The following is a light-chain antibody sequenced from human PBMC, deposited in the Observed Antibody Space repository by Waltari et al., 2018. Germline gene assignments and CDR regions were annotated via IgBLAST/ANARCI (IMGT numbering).Light chain of an antibody. V-gene: IGLV1-44*01. CDR1: SSNIGSNT. Sequence: QSVLTQPPSASGAPGQRVTITCSIGSSNIGSNTVNWYQNIPGTAPKLLMFNDEQRASGVPGRFSGSRSVTSASLAISGLQSEDEATYYCAAWDDTLKGLFGGGTTLTVL. CDR3: AAWDDTLKGL. J-gene: IGLJ3*02. CDR2: NDE.